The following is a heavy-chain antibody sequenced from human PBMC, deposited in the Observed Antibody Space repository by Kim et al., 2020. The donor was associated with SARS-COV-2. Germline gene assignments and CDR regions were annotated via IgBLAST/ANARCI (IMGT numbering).Heavy chain of an antibody. CDR3: ARGGSGSYPSYYYGMDV. V-gene: IGHV1-2*04. Sequence: ASVKVSCKASGYTFTGYYMHWVRQAPGQGLEWMGWINPNSGGTNYAQKFQGWVTMTRDTSISTAYMELSRLRSDDTAVYYCARGGSGSYPSYYYGMDVWGQGTTVTVSS. CDR2: INPNSGGT. CDR1: GYTFTGYY. D-gene: IGHD3-10*01. J-gene: IGHJ6*02.